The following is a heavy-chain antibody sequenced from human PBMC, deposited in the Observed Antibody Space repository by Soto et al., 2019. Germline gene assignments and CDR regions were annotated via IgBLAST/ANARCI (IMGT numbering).Heavy chain of an antibody. Sequence: QLHLVQSGAVVKKPGASVTVSCSASGYPVTAYYMHWVRQAPGRGLEWMGGINPATGAAKYTQTFQGRATKTRDTSTSTVFMELSGLTSEATAVFYCARGGGVGVAGSAAFDMWGQGTLVTVSS. CDR2: INPATGAA. J-gene: IGHJ3*02. D-gene: IGHD3-3*01. CDR1: GYPVTAYY. CDR3: ARGGGVGVAGSAAFDM. V-gene: IGHV1-2*02.